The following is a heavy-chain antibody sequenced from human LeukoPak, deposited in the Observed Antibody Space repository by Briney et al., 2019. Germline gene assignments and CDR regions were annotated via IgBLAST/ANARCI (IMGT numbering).Heavy chain of an antibody. CDR3: ARGQRYSGSYGLDY. D-gene: IGHD1-26*01. CDR2: INHSGSI. J-gene: IGHJ4*02. Sequence: SETLSLTCTVYGGSFSGYYWSWIRQPPGRGLEWIGEINHSGSINYNPSLKSRVTISVDTSKNQFSLKLSSVTAADTAVYYCARGQRYSGSYGLDYWGQGTLVTVSS. V-gene: IGHV4-34*01. CDR1: GGSFSGYY.